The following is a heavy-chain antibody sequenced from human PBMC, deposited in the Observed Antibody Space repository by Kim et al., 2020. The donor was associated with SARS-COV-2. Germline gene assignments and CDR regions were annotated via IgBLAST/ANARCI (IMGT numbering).Heavy chain of an antibody. D-gene: IGHD6-13*01. Sequence: GGSLRLSCAASGFTFDDYTMHWVRQAPGKGLEWVSLISWDGGSTYYADSVKGRFTISRDNSKNSLYLQMNSLRTEDTALYYCAKDMTRAAAGGGDYWGQGTLVTVSS. J-gene: IGHJ4*02. CDR3: AKDMTRAAAGGGDY. CDR1: GFTFDDYT. CDR2: ISWDGGST. V-gene: IGHV3-43*01.